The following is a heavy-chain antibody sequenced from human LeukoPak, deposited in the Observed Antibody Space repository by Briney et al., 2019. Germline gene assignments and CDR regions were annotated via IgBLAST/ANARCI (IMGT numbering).Heavy chain of an antibody. D-gene: IGHD3-10*01. Sequence: SETLSLTCAVSGGSISSGGYSWSWIRQPPGKGLEWIGYIYHSGSTYYNPSLKSRVTISVDTSKNQFSLKLSSVTAADTAVYYCARGRPRRITMVRGVTNWFDPWGQGTLVTVSS. CDR1: GGSISSGGYS. V-gene: IGHV4-30-2*01. CDR3: ARGRPRRITMVRGVTNWFDP. CDR2: IYHSGST. J-gene: IGHJ5*02.